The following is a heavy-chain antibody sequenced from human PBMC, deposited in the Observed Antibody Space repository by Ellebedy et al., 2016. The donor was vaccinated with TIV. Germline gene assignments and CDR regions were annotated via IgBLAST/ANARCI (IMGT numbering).Heavy chain of an antibody. V-gene: IGHV3-74*01. D-gene: IGHD6-13*01. Sequence: GESLKISCVASGITFSNHWMHWVRQAPGKGLVWVSRLNTIGSSTSYADSVKGRFTISSDNARHTLVLQMNSLRAEDTAVNYWARGRIASGGTPDYFDYWGPGTLVTVSS. J-gene: IGHJ4*02. CDR2: LNTIGSST. CDR3: ARGRIASGGTPDYFDY. CDR1: GITFSNHW.